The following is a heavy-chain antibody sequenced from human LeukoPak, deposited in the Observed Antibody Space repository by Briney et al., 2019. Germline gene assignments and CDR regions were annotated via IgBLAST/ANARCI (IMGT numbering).Heavy chain of an antibody. CDR2: ISWDGGST. V-gene: IGHV3-43D*04. D-gene: IGHD3-3*01. CDR1: GFTFDDYA. J-gene: IGHJ4*02. CDR3: AKDLTYYDFWSGYYYFDY. Sequence: PGGSLRLSCAASGFTFDDYAMHWVRQAPGKGLEWFSLISWDGGSTYYADSVKGRFTISRDNSKNSLYLQMNSLRAEDTALYYCAKDLTYYDFWSGYYYFDYWGQGTLVTVSS.